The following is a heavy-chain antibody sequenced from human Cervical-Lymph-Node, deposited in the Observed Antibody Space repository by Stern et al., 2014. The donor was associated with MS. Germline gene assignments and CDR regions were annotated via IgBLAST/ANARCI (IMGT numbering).Heavy chain of an antibody. D-gene: IGHD4-17*01. CDR1: GFTFSNSG. Sequence: QLEESGPEVKKPGSSVKVSCNASGFTFSNSGVQWVRQTRGQRLVWIGWIVVGSGKTNYAQTFQGCVTITRDRSTSTAYMELSSLRSEDTAVFYCAAGDTVAMLGTAIDAFDIWGQGTMVTVSS. CDR2: IVVGSGKT. V-gene: IGHV1-58*01. CDR3: AAGDTVAMLGTAIDAFDI. J-gene: IGHJ3*02.